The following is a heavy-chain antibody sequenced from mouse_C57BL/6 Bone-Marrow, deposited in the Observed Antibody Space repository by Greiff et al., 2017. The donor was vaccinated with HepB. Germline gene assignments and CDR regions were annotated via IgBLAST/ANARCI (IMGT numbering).Heavy chain of an antibody. V-gene: IGHV5-6*02. CDR3: ARRGGGYYAY. CDR2: ICSGGSYT. D-gene: IGHD2-3*01. J-gene: IGHJ3*01. CDR1: GFTFSSYG. Sequence: EVKLVESGGDLVKPGGSLKLSCAASGFTFSSYGMSWVRQTPDKRLEWVATICSGGSYTYYPDSVKGRFTISRDNAKNTLYLQMSSLKSEDTAMYYCARRGGGYYAYWGQGTLVTVSA.